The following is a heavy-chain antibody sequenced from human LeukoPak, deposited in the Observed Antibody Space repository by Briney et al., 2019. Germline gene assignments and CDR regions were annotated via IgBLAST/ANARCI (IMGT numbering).Heavy chain of an antibody. J-gene: IGHJ5*02. CDR1: GYTFTSYY. Sequence: WASVKVSCKASGYTFTSYYMHWVRQAPGQGLEWMGIINPSGGSTSYAQKFQGRVTMTTDTSTSTAYMELRSLRSDDTAVYYCARGYCSSTSCYEGWFDPWGQGTLVTVSS. CDR3: ARGYCSSTSCYEGWFDP. D-gene: IGHD2-2*01. V-gene: IGHV1-46*01. CDR2: INPSGGST.